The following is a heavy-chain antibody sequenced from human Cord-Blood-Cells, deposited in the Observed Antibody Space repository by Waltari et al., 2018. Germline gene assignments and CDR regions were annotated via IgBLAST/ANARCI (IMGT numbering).Heavy chain of an antibody. CDR2: ISYDGSNK. V-gene: IGHV3-30*18. CDR1: GFTFSSYG. D-gene: IGHD6-6*01. J-gene: IGHJ4*02. Sequence: QVQLVESGGGVVQPGRSLRLSCAASGFTFSSYGLHRVRPAPGKGLEWVAVISYDGSNKYYADSVKGRFTISRDNSKNTLYLQMNSLRAEDTAVYYCAKDIGYSSSARIDYWGQGTLVTVSS. CDR3: AKDIGYSSSARIDY.